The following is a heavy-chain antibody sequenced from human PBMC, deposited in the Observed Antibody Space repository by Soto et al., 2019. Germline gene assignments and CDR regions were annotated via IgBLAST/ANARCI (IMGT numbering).Heavy chain of an antibody. Sequence: GASVKLSCKASGGTFSSYAISWVRQAPGQGLEWMGGIIPIFGTANYAQKFQGRVTITADESTSTAYMELSSLRSEDTAVYYCARSRLVNLYFQHWGQGTLVTVSS. CDR2: IIPIFGTA. V-gene: IGHV1-69*13. D-gene: IGHD6-19*01. J-gene: IGHJ1*01. CDR3: ARSRLVNLYFQH. CDR1: GGTFSSYA.